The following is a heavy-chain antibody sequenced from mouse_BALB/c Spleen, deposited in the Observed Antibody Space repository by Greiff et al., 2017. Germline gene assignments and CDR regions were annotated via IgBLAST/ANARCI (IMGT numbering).Heavy chain of an antibody. V-gene: IGHV5-12-2*01. D-gene: IGHD2-3*01. CDR3: ARHGDGYYYFDY. J-gene: IGHJ2*01. CDR2: ISNGGGST. CDR1: GFTFSSYT. Sequence: EVKLMESGGGLVQPGGSLKLSCAASGFTFSSYTMSWVRQTPEKRLEWVAYISNGGGSTYYPDTVKGRFTISRDNAKNTLYLQMSSLKSEDTAMYYCARHGDGYYYFDYWGQGTTLTVSS.